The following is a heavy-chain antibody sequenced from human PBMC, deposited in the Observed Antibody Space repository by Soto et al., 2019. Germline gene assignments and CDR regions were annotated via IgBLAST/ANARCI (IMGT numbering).Heavy chain of an antibody. V-gene: IGHV5-10-1*01. Sequence: GESLKISWKGSGYSFTSYLITWVRQMPGKGLEWMGRIDPSDSYTNYSPSFQGHVTISADKSISTAYLQWSSLKASDTAMYYCARHEKGTMIVVVNGMDVWGQGTTVTVSS. CDR2: IDPSDSYT. J-gene: IGHJ6*02. CDR3: ARHEKGTMIVVVNGMDV. CDR1: GYSFTSYL. D-gene: IGHD3-22*01.